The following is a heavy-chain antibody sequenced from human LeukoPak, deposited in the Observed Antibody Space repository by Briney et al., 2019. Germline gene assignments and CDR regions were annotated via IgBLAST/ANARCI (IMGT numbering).Heavy chain of an antibody. V-gene: IGHV4-59*01. CDR3: ARGPSPGWNRLDY. CDR1: GGSISSYY. Sequence: SETLSLTCTVSGGSISSYYWSWIRQPPGKGLEWIGYIYYSGSTNYNPSLKSRVTISVDTSKNQFSLKLSSVTAADTAVYYCARGPSPGWNRLDYWGQGTLVTVSS. D-gene: IGHD1-1*01. J-gene: IGHJ4*02. CDR2: IYYSGST.